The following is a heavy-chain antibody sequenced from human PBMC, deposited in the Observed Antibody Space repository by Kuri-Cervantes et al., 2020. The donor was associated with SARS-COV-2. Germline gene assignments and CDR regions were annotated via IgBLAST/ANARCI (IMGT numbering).Heavy chain of an antibody. J-gene: IGHJ6*02. D-gene: IGHD3-3*01. V-gene: IGHV3-33*08. CDR2: IWYDGSNK. Sequence: GESLKTSWAAPGFTFRSYWMRWVRQAPGKGLEWVVVIWYDGSNKYYADSVKGRFTISRDNSKNTLYLQMNSLRAEDTAVYYCARAEKRTIFGVVNYYYYGMDVWGQGTTVTVSS. CDR1: GFTFRSYW. CDR3: ARAEKRTIFGVVNYYYYGMDV.